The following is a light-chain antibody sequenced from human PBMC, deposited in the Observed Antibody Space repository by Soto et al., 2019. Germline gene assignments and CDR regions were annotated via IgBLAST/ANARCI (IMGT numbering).Light chain of an antibody. J-gene: IGLJ1*01. CDR1: SSNIGAGYD. CDR3: QSYDSTLSARYV. Sequence: QSVLTQPPSVSGAPGQRVTISCTGSSSNIGAGYDVHWYQQRPGTAPKLLIFGNINRPSGVPDRFSGSKSGTSASLAIAGHQAEDEGDYYLQSYDSTLSARYVFGTGTKLTVL. V-gene: IGLV1-40*01. CDR2: GNI.